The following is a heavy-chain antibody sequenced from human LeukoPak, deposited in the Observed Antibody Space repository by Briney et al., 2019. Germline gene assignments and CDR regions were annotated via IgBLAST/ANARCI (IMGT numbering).Heavy chain of an antibody. D-gene: IGHD3-9*01. CDR1: GFTVSSNY. J-gene: IGHJ4*02. V-gene: IGHV3-66*01. CDR3: ARVPYYDILTGYPCYFDY. CDR2: IYSGGST. Sequence: GGSLRLSCAASGFTVSSNYMSWVRQAPGKGLEWVSVIYSGGSTYYADSVKGRFTISRDNSKNTLYLQMNSLRAEDTAVYYCARVPYYDILTGYPCYFDYWGQGTLVTVSS.